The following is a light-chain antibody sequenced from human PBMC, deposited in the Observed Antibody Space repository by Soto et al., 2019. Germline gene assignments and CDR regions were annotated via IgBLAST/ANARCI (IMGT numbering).Light chain of an antibody. CDR1: QSISSW. J-gene: IGKJ1*01. Sequence: SVALGDRLIITCRASQSISSWLAWYQQKPGKAPKLLIYDASSLESGVPSRFSGSGSGTEFTLTLSSLQADAFAPYHCQHHCGYPVAFGDGTKVE. CDR2: DAS. CDR3: QHHCGYPVA. V-gene: IGKV1-5*01.